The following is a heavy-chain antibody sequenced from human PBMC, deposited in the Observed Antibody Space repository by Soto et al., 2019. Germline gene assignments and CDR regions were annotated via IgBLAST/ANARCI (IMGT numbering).Heavy chain of an antibody. Sequence: EVQRLESGGGLVQPGGSLRLSCAASGFTFSGYAMTWVRQAPGKGLEWVSALTPGGETTHYIDSVKGRFTISRDNAKNTLYLQMNSLTAADTAGYYCAKDSPVSGNYKELDYWGQGTLVNVSS. D-gene: IGHD1-26*01. CDR2: LTPGGETT. CDR3: AKDSPVSGNYKELDY. V-gene: IGHV3-23*01. CDR1: GFTFSGYA. J-gene: IGHJ4*02.